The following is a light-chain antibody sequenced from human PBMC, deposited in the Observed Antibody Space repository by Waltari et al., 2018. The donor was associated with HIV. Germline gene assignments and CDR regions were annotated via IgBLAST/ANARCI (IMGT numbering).Light chain of an antibody. V-gene: IGLV2-14*01. Sequence: QSALTQPASVSGSPGQSFTISCTGTDPDVGTYNYVSWFQHHPGKAPKLIISEVSNRPSGVSHRFSGSKSGNTASLIISGLQAEDEASYYCTSYTTTNTWVFGGGTNLTVL. J-gene: IGLJ3*02. CDR3: TSYTTTNTWV. CDR1: DPDVGTYNY. CDR2: EVS.